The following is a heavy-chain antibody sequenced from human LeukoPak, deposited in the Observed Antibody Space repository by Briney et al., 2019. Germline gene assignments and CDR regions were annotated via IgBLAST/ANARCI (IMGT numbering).Heavy chain of an antibody. J-gene: IGHJ4*02. CDR2: INPSGGST. CDR1: GYTFTSYY. CDR3: ARERITMIVVVPGFDY. V-gene: IGHV1-46*01. Sequence: ASVKVSCKASGYTFTSYYMRWVRQAPGQGLEWMGIINPSGGSTSYAQKFQGRVTMTRDMSTSTVYMELSSLRSEDTAVYYCARERITMIVVVPGFDYWGQGTLVTVSS. D-gene: IGHD3-22*01.